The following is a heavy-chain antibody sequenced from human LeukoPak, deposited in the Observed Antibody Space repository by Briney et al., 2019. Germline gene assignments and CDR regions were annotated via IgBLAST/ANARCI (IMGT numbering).Heavy chain of an antibody. CDR3: ARGSTGDSSGYLLSH. CDR2: IYYSGST. V-gene: IGHV4-34*01. J-gene: IGHJ4*02. D-gene: IGHD3-22*01. CDR1: GGSFSGYY. Sequence: SETLSLTCAVYGGSFSGYYWSWIRQPPGKGLEWIGYIYYSGSTNYNPSLKSRVTISVDTSKNQFSLKLSSVTAADTAVYYRARGSTGDSSGYLLSHWGQGTLVTVSS.